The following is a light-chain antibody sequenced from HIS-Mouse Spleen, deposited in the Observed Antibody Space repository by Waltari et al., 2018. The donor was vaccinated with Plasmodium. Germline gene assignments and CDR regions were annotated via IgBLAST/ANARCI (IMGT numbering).Light chain of an antibody. CDR2: DVS. Sequence: QSDLPQPRSVSGSPGQSDPLSCTGTSRDLGGYKYVSWYQQHPGKAPQLMIYDVSKRPSGVPDRFSGSKSGNTASLTISGLQAEDEADYSCCSYAGSYTYVFGTGTKVTVL. J-gene: IGLJ1*01. V-gene: IGLV2-11*01. CDR1: SRDLGGYKY. CDR3: CSYAGSYTYV.